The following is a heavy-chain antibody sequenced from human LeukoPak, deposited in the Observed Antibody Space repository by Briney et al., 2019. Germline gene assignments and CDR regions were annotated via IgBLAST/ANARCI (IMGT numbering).Heavy chain of an antibody. J-gene: IGHJ6*02. CDR2: IQNSATT. CDR1: GGSVNSGSYF. CDR3: ATDYSNFYGMDV. V-gene: IGHV4-61*01. Sequence: PSETLSLTCTVSGGSVNSGSYFWSWFRQPPGKGLEWIGYIQNSATTNYNPSLESRVTLSVDSSKDQFSLRVSSVASADTAVYYCATDYSNFYGMDVWGQGTTVTVSS. D-gene: IGHD4-11*01.